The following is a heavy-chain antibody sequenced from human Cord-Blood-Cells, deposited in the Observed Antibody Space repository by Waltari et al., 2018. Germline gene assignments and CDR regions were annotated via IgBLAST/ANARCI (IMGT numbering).Heavy chain of an antibody. J-gene: IGHJ4*02. CDR2: IFPIFGTA. D-gene: IGHD5-18*01. CDR3: ARVDRGDQTPDTAMAEPFDY. Sequence: QVQLVQSGAEVKKPGSSVKVSCKASGGTFSSYAISWVRQAPGQGLEWMGGIFPIFGTANYAQKFQGRVTITADKSTSTAYMELSSLRSEDTAVYYCARVDRGDQTPDTAMAEPFDYWGQGTLVTVSS. V-gene: IGHV1-69*06. CDR1: GGTFSSYA.